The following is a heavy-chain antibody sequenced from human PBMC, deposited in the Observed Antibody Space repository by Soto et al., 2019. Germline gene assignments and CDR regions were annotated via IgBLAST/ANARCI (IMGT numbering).Heavy chain of an antibody. CDR1: GFSVSSNY. CDR3: SGDPSGYDEGDWYHGVDV. CDR2: IYINGST. D-gene: IGHD5-12*01. Sequence: GGSLRLSCAASGFSVSSNYMSWVRQAPGEGLEWVAIIYINGSTDYADSVQGRFSVSRDIYKNTLFLQMNNLRAEDTAVYFCSGDPSGYDEGDWYHGVDVWGQGTTVTVS. V-gene: IGHV3-53*01. J-gene: IGHJ6*02.